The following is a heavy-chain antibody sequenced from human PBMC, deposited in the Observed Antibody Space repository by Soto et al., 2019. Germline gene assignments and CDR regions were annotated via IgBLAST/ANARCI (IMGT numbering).Heavy chain of an antibody. CDR3: ARRYYDSSGYPPNNWFDP. CDR1: GGSISSYY. CDR2: IYYSGST. V-gene: IGHV4-59*08. D-gene: IGHD3-22*01. J-gene: IGHJ5*02. Sequence: PSETLSLTCTVSGGSISSYYWSWIRQPPGKGLEWIGYIYYSGSTNYNPSLKSRVTISVDTSKNQLSLKLSSVTAADTAVYYCARRYYDSSGYPPNNWFDPWGQGTLVTVS.